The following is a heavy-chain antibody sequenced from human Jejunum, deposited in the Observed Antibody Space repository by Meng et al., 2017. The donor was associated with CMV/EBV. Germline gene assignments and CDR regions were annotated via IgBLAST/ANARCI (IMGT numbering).Heavy chain of an antibody. V-gene: IGHV3-30*02. Sequence: GFTVSSYRMNRVHRAPSKGLKWVAFLQYDGSTKYSADSEKSRFTISRDHSKSTLYLQMSSLRAEDTAVYSCAKDPGGYSPYYFDYWGQGTLVTVSS. D-gene: IGHD3-22*01. J-gene: IGHJ4*02. CDR1: GFTVSSYR. CDR2: LQYDGSTK. CDR3: AKDPGGYSPYYFDY.